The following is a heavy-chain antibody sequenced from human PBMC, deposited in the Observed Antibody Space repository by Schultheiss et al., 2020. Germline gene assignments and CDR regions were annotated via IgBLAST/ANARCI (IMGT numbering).Heavy chain of an antibody. CDR1: GFTFSDYY. D-gene: IGHD6-6*01. CDR3: ARDGESIAARPDY. CDR2: ISSSGSTI. Sequence: GVSLRLSCAASGFTFSDYYMSWIRQAPGKGLEWVSYISSSGSTIYYADSVKGRFTISRDNAKNSLYLQMNSLRAEDTAVYYCARDGESIAARPDYWGQGTLVTVSS. V-gene: IGHV3-11*01. J-gene: IGHJ4*02.